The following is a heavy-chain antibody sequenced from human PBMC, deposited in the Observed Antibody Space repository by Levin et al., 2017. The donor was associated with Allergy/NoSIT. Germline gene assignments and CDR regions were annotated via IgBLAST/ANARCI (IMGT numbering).Heavy chain of an antibody. CDR1: GFTFSSYG. Sequence: GGSLRLSCAASGFTFSSYGMHWVRQAPGKGLEWVAVIWYDGSNKYYADSVKGRFTISRDNSKNTLFLQMNSLRAEDTAVYYCARGVFDSVAFDIWGQGTMVTVSS. CDR3: ARGVFDSVAFDI. V-gene: IGHV3-33*01. J-gene: IGHJ3*02. CDR2: IWYDGSNK. D-gene: IGHD3-9*01.